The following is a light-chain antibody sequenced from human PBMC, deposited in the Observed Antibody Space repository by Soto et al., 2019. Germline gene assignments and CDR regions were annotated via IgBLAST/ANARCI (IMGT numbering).Light chain of an antibody. CDR3: QQYGSRTWT. CDR2: DAS. J-gene: IGKJ1*01. CDR1: QRVGGNY. Sequence: ELVLTQSPVTLSLSPGERATLSCRASQRVGGNYLAWYQQKRGQSPRLLIYDASSRATDIPDRFSGSGSGTDFPLTITKVEPEDFAVYCCQQYGSRTWTFGQGTKLEMK. V-gene: IGKV3-20*01.